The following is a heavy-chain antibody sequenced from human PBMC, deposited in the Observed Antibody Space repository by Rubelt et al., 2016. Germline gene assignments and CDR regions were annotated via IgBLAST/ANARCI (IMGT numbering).Heavy chain of an antibody. D-gene: IGHD1-1*01. J-gene: IGHJ6*03. Sequence: EVQLLESGGGFVQPGGSLRLSCAASGFTFSSFAVSWVRQAPGKGLEWVSVLYSGGAAYYAGSVKGRFTISRDSSKNTLYLQMDSLRAEDTAVYYCARGQQDEPGYYYFYMDVWGKGTTVTVS. V-gene: IGHV3-66*01. CDR2: LYSGGAA. CDR3: ARGQQDEPGYYYFYMDV. CDR1: GFTFSSFA.